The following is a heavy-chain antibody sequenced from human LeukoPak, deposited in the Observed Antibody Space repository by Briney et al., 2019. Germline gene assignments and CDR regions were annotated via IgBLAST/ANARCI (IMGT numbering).Heavy chain of an antibody. J-gene: IGHJ5*02. CDR1: GYTFTASY. CDR2: ISLNSGDT. Sequence: ASVKASCKASGYTFTASYMHWVRQAPGQGLEWVGWISLNSGDTNYAQKFQGRVTMTRDTSISAAYMELCSLTFDDTAVYYCATPSGGSGRWGDNWFDPWGQGTLVTVSS. V-gene: IGHV1-2*02. D-gene: IGHD3-10*01. CDR3: ATPSGGSGRWGDNWFDP.